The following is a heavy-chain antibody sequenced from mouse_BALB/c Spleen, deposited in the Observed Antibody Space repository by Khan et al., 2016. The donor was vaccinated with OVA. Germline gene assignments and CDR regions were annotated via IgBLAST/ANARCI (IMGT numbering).Heavy chain of an antibody. CDR2: VNPNTGGS. Sequence: VQLKESGPDLVKPGASVKISCKASGYSFTLYYMTWVKQSHGKSLEWIGRVNPNTGGSDYNQEFKGKAILTVDKSSNTAYMELHSQTSEDAAVYYWARGYDFSAYWGQGTLGTVSA. V-gene: IGHV1-18*01. D-gene: IGHD2-14*01. CDR1: GYSFTLYY. J-gene: IGHJ3*01. CDR3: ARGYDFSAY.